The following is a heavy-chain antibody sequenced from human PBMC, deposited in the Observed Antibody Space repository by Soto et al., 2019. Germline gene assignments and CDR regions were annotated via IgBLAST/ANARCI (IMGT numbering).Heavy chain of an antibody. CDR3: AGSQTTVVTRY. J-gene: IGHJ4*02. CDR2: IIPIFGTA. V-gene: IGHV1-69*06. D-gene: IGHD4-17*01. CDR1: GGTFSSYA. Sequence: ASVKVSCKASGGTFSSYAISWVRQAPGQGLEWMGGIIPIFGTANYAQKFQGRVTITADKSTSTAYMELSSLRSEDTAVYYCAGSQTTVVTRYWGQGTLVTVSS.